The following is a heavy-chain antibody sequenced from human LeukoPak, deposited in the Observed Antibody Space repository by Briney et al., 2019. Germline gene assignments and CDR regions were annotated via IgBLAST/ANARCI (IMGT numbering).Heavy chain of an antibody. J-gene: IGHJ5*02. CDR2: IYPSGST. D-gene: IGHD3-10*01. V-gene: IGHV4-4*07. CDR1: GCSISSYY. Sequence: PSETLSLTCTVSGCSISSYYWSWIRQPAGKGLEWIGRIYPSGSTNYNPSLKSRVTISVDTSKNQFSLNLSSVTAADTAVYYCARDSGTTGEVKFDPWGQGTLVTVSS. CDR3: ARDSGTTGEVKFDP.